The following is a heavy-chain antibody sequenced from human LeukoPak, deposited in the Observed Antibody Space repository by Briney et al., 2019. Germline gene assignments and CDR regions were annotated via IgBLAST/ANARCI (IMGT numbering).Heavy chain of an antibody. V-gene: IGHV3-48*01. CDR1: EFVFSSHA. CDR2: ISRSSSTI. CDR3: ARVYTSSWYGDC. D-gene: IGHD6-13*01. Sequence: GGSLRLSCVASEFVFSSHAMIWVRQAPGKGLEWISYISRSSSTIYYADSVKGRFTISRDDAKNSLYLQMSSLRAEDTAVYYCARVYTSSWYGDCWGQGTLVTVSS. J-gene: IGHJ4*02.